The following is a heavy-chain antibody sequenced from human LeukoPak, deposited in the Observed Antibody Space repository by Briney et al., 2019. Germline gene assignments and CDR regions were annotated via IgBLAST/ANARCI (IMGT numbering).Heavy chain of an antibody. Sequence: SQTLSLTCTVSGGSISSGSYYWSWIRQPAGKGLEWIGRIYTSGSTNYNPSLKSRVTISVDTSKDQFSLKLSSVTAADTAVYYCARRLLGYCSGGSCYSGYFQHWGQGTLVTVSS. D-gene: IGHD2-15*01. J-gene: IGHJ1*01. V-gene: IGHV4-61*02. CDR3: ARRLLGYCSGGSCYSGYFQH. CDR1: GGSISSGSYY. CDR2: IYTSGST.